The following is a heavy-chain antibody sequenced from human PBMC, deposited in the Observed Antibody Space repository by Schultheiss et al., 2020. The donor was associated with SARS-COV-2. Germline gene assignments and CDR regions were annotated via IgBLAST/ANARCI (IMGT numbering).Heavy chain of an antibody. CDR1: GFTFSSYG. J-gene: IGHJ5*02. Sequence: GGSLRLSCAASGFTFSSYGMHWVRQAPGKGLEWVAVISYDGSNKYYADSVKGRFTISRDNSKNTLYLQMNSLRAEDTAVYYCARGGYSSGWYNWFDPWGQGTLVTVSS. D-gene: IGHD6-19*01. CDR2: ISYDGSNK. V-gene: IGHV3-30*03. CDR3: ARGGYSSGWYNWFDP.